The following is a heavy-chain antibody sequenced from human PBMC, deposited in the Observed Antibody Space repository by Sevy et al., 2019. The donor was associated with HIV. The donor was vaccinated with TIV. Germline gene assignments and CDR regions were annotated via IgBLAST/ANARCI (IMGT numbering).Heavy chain of an antibody. D-gene: IGHD6-13*01. CDR2: ISGSGGST. CDR3: AKDDSSSWLSYGMDV. Sequence: GGSLRLSCAASGFTFSSYAMSWVRQAPGKGLEWVSAISGSGGSTYYADSVKGRFTISRDNSKNTLHLQMNSLRAEDTAVYYCAKDDSSSWLSYGMDVWGQGTTVTVSS. CDR1: GFTFSSYA. V-gene: IGHV3-23*01. J-gene: IGHJ6*02.